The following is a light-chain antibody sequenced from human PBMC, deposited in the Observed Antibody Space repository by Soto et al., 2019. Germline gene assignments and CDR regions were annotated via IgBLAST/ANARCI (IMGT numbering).Light chain of an antibody. CDR2: KNN. CDR1: NSNIGSNY. J-gene: IGLJ3*02. Sequence: QSVLSQPPSASEAPGQRVTISCSANNSNIGSNYVHWYQQFRGMAPKLLIYKNNQRPSGVPDRFSGSKSGTSASLAISGLRSEDEADYYCSTWVKNLGGPVFGGGTKVTVL. CDR3: STWVKNLGGPV. V-gene: IGLV1-47*01.